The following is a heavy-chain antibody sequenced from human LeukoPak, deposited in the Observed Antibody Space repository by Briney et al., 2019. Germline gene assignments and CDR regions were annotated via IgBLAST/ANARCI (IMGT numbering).Heavy chain of an antibody. J-gene: IGHJ3*02. Sequence: GGSLRLSCAASGFTFSSYSMNWVRQAPGKGLEWVPSISSSSSYIYYADSVKGRFTISRDNAKNSLYLQMNSLRAEDTAVYYCARDLGLWLVQSAFDIWGQGTMVTVSS. D-gene: IGHD6-19*01. CDR2: ISSSSSYI. CDR3: ARDLGLWLVQSAFDI. V-gene: IGHV3-21*01. CDR1: GFTFSSYS.